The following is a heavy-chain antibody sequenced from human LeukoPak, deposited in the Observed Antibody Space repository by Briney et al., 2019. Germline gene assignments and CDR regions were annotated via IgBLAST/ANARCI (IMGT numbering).Heavy chain of an antibody. Sequence: GGSLRLSCAASGFTFSSYAMSWVRQAPGKGLEWVSAISGSGGSTYYADPVKGPFTISRDNSKNTLYLQMNSLRAEDTAVYYCAKDGSSYCSGGSCYFFDYWGQGTLVTVSS. J-gene: IGHJ4*02. D-gene: IGHD2-15*01. CDR3: AKDGSSYCSGGSCYFFDY. CDR2: ISGSGGST. CDR1: GFTFSSYA. V-gene: IGHV3-23*01.